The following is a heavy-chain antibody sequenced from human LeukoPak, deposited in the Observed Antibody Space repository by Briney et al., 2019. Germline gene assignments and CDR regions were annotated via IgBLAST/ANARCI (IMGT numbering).Heavy chain of an antibody. Sequence: NPGGSLRLSCEASGFPLRSYAMSWVRKAPGKGLEWAPAIRGSGGSTYYADSVKGRFTISRDNSKNTLYLQMNSLRAEDTAVYYCAKDTYYYGSGSRGDYWGQGTLVTVSS. CDR3: AKDTYYYGSGSRGDY. J-gene: IGHJ4*02. V-gene: IGHV3-23*01. D-gene: IGHD3-10*01. CDR2: IRGSGGST. CDR1: GFPLRSYA.